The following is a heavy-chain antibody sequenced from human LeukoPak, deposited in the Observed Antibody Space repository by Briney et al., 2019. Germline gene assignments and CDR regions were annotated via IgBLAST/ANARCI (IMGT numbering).Heavy chain of an antibody. D-gene: IGHD3-3*01. CDR2: ISGSGGST. V-gene: IGHV3-23*01. CDR1: GFIFGDYW. CDR3: ARLPYYDFWSGSYFDY. J-gene: IGHJ4*02. Sequence: GGSLRLSCVASGFIFGDYWMRWVRQAPGKGLEWVSAISGSGGSTYYADSVKGRFTISRDNSKNTLYLQMNSLRAEDTAVYYCARLPYYDFWSGSYFDYWGQGTLVTVSS.